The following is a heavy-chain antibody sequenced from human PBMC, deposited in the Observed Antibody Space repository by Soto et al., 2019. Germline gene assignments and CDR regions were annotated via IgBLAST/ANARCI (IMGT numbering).Heavy chain of an antibody. V-gene: IGHV3-30*18. CDR2: ISYDGSNK. Sequence: GGSLRLSCAASGFTFSSYGMHWVRQAPGKGLEWVAVISYDGSNKYYADSVKGRFTISRDNSKNTLYLQMNSLRAEDTAVYYCANDGHYDFWSGYSFPLLDVWGQGTTVTVSS. J-gene: IGHJ6*02. D-gene: IGHD3-3*01. CDR3: ANDGHYDFWSGYSFPLLDV. CDR1: GFTFSSYG.